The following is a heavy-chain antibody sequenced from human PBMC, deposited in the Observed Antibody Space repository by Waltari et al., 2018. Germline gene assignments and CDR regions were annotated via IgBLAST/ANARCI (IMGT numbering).Heavy chain of an antibody. Sequence: DVQLVESGGGLVQPGGSLRLPGTASGFTFITSWMHWARHGPGTGLMWVSRIDSDGSSTSYEDSVRGRFTISRDNAKNTLYLQMNSVRDEDTAVYYCGRARVQGVKYFDYWGRGTLVTVSS. CDR3: GRARVQGVKYFDY. CDR2: IDSDGSST. D-gene: IGHD3-10*01. CDR1: GFTFITSW. J-gene: IGHJ4*02. V-gene: IGHV3-74*01.